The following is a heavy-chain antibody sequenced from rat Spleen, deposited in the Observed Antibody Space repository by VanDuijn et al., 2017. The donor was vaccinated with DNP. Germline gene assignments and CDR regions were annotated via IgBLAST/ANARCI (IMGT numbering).Heavy chain of an antibody. CDR2: ITSGVGST. J-gene: IGHJ4*01. V-gene: IGHV5-31*01. CDR1: GFTFSYYW. Sequence: EVQLVESGGDLVRPGRSLKLSCRASGFTFSYYWMTWIRQVPGKGLEWIASITSGVGSTSYPDSVKGRFMISRDDTKNTLSLQMDSLRSEDTATYYCARVGDLHDGGDGDVLDAWGQGTSVTVSS. CDR3: ARVGDLHDGGDGDVLDA. D-gene: IGHD1-12*02.